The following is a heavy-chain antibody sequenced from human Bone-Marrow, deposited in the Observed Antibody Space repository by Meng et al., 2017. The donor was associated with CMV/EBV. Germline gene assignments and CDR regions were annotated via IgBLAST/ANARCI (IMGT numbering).Heavy chain of an antibody. V-gene: IGHV3-30*02. CDR2: IRYDGNNK. J-gene: IGHJ4*02. CDR3: AKGEYNSPSLLDG. Sequence: SCAASGFSFNSYGMHWVRQAPGKGLEWVTFIRYDGNNKYYADSVKGRFTITRDNSKNTLHLHMNSLRPEDTAVYYCAKGEYNSPSLLDGWGQGTLVTVSS. CDR1: GFSFNSYG. D-gene: IGHD6-6*01.